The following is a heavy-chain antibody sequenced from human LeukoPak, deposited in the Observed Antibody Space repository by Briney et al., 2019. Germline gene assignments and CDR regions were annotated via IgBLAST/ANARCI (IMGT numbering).Heavy chain of an antibody. D-gene: IGHD1-1*01. CDR3: ARQKESHGNFDY. V-gene: IGHV3-7*03. CDR2: IKQDGSEK. J-gene: IGHJ4*02. CDR1: GFTFRSYW. Sequence: GGSLRLSCAASGFTFRSYWMSWVRQAPGKGLEWVANIKQDGSEKYYVDSVKGRFTISRDNAYTSLYLQMSSLRAEDTAMYYCARQKESHGNFDYWGQGTLVTVSS.